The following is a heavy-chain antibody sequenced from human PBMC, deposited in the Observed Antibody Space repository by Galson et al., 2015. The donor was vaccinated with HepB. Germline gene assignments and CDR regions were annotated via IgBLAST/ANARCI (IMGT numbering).Heavy chain of an antibody. D-gene: IGHD3-10*01. Sequence: SVKVSCKASGYTFTNYGINWVRQAPGQGLEWMGWISGYNGDTNYAQNVQGRVTMTTDTSTTTAYMDLRSLRSDDTAVYYCARGRGHSYYSFDYWGQGTLVTVSS. V-gene: IGHV1-18*01. CDR1: GYTFTNYG. CDR2: ISGYNGDT. J-gene: IGHJ4*02. CDR3: ARGRGHSYYSFDY.